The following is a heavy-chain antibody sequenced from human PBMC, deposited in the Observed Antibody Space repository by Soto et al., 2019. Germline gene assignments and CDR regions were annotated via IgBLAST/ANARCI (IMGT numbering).Heavy chain of an antibody. Sequence: QVQLQESGPGLVKPSQTLSLTCTVSGGSISSGGYYWSWTRQHPGKGLEWIGYIYYSGSTYYNPSLKSRVTISVDTSKNQFSLKLSSVTAADTAVYYCASRVDYDSSGSYFDYWGQGTLVTVSS. D-gene: IGHD3-22*01. CDR1: GGSISSGGYY. J-gene: IGHJ4*02. CDR3: ASRVDYDSSGSYFDY. V-gene: IGHV4-31*03. CDR2: IYYSGST.